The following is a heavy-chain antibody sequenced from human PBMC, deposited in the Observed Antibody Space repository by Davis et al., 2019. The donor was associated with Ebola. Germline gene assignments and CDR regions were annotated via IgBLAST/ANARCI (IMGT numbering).Heavy chain of an antibody. V-gene: IGHV3-21*04. CDR1: GFTFSSYS. Sequence: GGSLRLSCAASGFTFSSYSMNWVRQAPGKGLEWVSSISSSSSYIYYADSVKGRFTISRDNAKNTLYLQMNSLRTEDTALYYCVKGSIIELDYWGQGTLVTVSS. CDR2: ISSSSSYI. CDR3: VKGSIIELDY. J-gene: IGHJ4*02. D-gene: IGHD2/OR15-2a*01.